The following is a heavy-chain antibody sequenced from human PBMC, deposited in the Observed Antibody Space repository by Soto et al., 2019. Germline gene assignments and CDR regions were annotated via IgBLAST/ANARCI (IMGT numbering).Heavy chain of an antibody. Sequence: ASVKVSCKDSGGTFSSYAISWVRQAPGQGLEWMGGIIPIFGTANYAQKFQGRVTSTADESTSTAYMELSSLRSEDTAVYYCARTRYYDREGYFDYWGQGTLVTVSS. CDR1: GGTFSSYA. D-gene: IGHD3-22*01. J-gene: IGHJ4*02. V-gene: IGHV1-69*13. CDR2: IIPIFGTA. CDR3: ARTRYYDREGYFDY.